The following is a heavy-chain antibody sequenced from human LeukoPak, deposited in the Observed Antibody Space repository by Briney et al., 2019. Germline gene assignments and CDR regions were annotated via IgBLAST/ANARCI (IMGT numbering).Heavy chain of an antibody. CDR2: INPNSDDT. CDR3: ARSNVVGVTSPWYFDY. D-gene: IGHD2-15*01. J-gene: IGHJ4*02. Sequence: VASVKVSCKASGYTFTGYYMHWVRQAPGQGLEWMGWINPNSDDTNYAQKFQGRVTMTRDTSTSTAYMELSSLTSDDTAVYYCARSNVVGVTSPWYFDYWGQGTLVTVSS. V-gene: IGHV1-2*02. CDR1: GYTFTGYY.